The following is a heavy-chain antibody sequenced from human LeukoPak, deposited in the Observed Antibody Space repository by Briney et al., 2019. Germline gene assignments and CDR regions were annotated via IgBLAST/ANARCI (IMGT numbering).Heavy chain of an antibody. J-gene: IGHJ3*02. CDR3: AKDFYNSGGRWYDCFDI. D-gene: IGHD2-15*01. CDR1: GYTFSNFG. V-gene: IGHV1-18*01. Sequence: ASVKVSCKASGYTFSNFGISWVRQAPGQGLDWMGWISGYNGDTHYAQKFQGRVTMTTDTSTNTAYMDLRSLRSDDTAMYYCAKDFYNSGGRWYDCFDIWGQGTMVTVSS. CDR2: ISGYNGDT.